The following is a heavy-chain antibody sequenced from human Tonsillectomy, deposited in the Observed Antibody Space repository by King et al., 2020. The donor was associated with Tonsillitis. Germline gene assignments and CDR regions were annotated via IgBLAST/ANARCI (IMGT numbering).Heavy chain of an antibody. D-gene: IGHD3-10*01. CDR1: GFTFSSYG. J-gene: IGHJ1*01. Sequence: VQLVESGGGVVQPGRSLRLSCAASGFTFSSYGMHWVRQAPGKGLEWVAAISNAGNNGYYADSVKDRYTISRDNSKNTLYLQMNSLRVEDTAVYYCAKGKPAGAGVPGFWGQGTLGPV. CDR3: AKGKPAGAGVPGF. V-gene: IGHV3-30*18. CDR2: ISNAGNNG.